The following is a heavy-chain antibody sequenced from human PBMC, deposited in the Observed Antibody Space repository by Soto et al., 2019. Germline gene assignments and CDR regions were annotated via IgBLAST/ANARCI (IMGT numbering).Heavy chain of an antibody. CDR1: GASITQYY. D-gene: IGHD6-13*01. J-gene: IGHJ4*02. Sequence: HVQLQESGPGLVKPSETLSLTCTVSGASITQYYWNWVRQSPGKGLVWIVSVSSTVSTVYNPPRTSRLTVSLDRSKTHFSLTLNSVTAADTAVYHWARGGGSPYHNHEFDFWGQGTLVTVSS. CDR2: VSSTVST. V-gene: IGHV4-4*08. CDR3: ARGGGSPYHNHEFDF.